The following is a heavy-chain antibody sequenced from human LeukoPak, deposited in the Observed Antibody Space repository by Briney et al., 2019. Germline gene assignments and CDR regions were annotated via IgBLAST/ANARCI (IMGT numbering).Heavy chain of an antibody. CDR3: AKDALWFGELGGWFDP. V-gene: IGHV1-8*03. CDR2: MNPNSGNT. J-gene: IGHJ5*02. Sequence: ASVKVSCKASGYTFTSYDINWVRQATGQGLEWMGWMNPNSGNTGYAQKFQGRVTITRNTSISTAYMELSSLRAEDTALYYCAKDALWFGELGGWFDPWGQGTLVTVSS. CDR1: GYTFTSYD. D-gene: IGHD3-10*01.